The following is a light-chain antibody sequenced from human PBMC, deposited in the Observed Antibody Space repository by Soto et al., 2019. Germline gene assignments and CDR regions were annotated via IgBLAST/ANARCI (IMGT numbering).Light chain of an antibody. J-gene: IGKJ1*01. Sequence: EIVMTQSPSTLSVSPGERATLFCRASQSVRSSLAWYQQKPGQAPRLFIYDASTRATGIPARFSGSGSGTEFTLTISSLQSEDFAVYYCQHYNSWPETFGQGTKVDI. CDR3: QHYNSWPET. CDR1: QSVRSS. V-gene: IGKV3-15*01. CDR2: DAS.